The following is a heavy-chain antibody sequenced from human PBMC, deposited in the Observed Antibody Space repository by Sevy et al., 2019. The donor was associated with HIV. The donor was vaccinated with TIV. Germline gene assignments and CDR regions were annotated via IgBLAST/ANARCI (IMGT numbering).Heavy chain of an antibody. J-gene: IGHJ1*01. V-gene: IGHV7-4-1*02. CDR3: ARDPGLLSYYYDAQYFQH. Sequence: ASVKVSCKASGYTFTHYAVNWVRQAPGQGLEWMGWINTDTGNPTYAQGFTGRFVFSLDTSVSTAYLQISSLKAEDTAVYCCARDPGLLSYYYDAQYFQHWGQGTLVTVSS. CDR2: INTDTGNP. D-gene: IGHD3-22*01. CDR1: GYTFTHYA.